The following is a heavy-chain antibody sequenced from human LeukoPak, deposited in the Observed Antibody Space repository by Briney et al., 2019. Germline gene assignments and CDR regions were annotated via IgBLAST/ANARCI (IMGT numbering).Heavy chain of an antibody. Sequence: PGRSLRLSCAASGFTFSSYAMHWVRQAPGKGLEWVAVISYDGSNKYYADSVKGRFTISRDNSKNTLYLQMNSLRAEDTAVYYCASLLFGSFQHWGQGTLVTVSS. D-gene: IGHD3-10*01. CDR3: ASLLFGSFQH. J-gene: IGHJ1*01. CDR2: ISYDGSNK. V-gene: IGHV3-30-3*01. CDR1: GFTFSSYA.